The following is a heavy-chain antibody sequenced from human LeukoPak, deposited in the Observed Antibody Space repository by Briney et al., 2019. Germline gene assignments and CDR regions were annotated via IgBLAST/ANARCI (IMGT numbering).Heavy chain of an antibody. D-gene: IGHD1-26*01. CDR2: IIPILGIA. Sequence: GASVKVSCKASGGTFSSYTISWVRQAPGQGLEWMGRIIPILGIANYAQKFQGRVTITADKSTSTAYMELSSLSSEDTAVYYCARAEGQWELRYWGQGTLVTVSS. V-gene: IGHV1-69*02. J-gene: IGHJ4*02. CDR1: GGTFSSYT. CDR3: ARAEGQWELRY.